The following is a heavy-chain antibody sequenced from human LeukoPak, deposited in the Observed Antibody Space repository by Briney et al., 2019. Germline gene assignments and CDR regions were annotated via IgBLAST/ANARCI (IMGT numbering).Heavy chain of an antibody. V-gene: IGHV4-4*09. CDR2: IYSNGST. J-gene: IGHJ6*03. D-gene: IGHD2-2*01. Sequence: SETLSLTCAVYGGSISSFYWSWIRQSPGKGLEWIGFIYSNGSTNYNPSLKSRVTISVDTSKNQFSLKLSSMTAADTAVYYCARRYCNSISCYHMDVWGKGTTVTVSS. CDR3: ARRYCNSISCYHMDV. CDR1: GGSISSFY.